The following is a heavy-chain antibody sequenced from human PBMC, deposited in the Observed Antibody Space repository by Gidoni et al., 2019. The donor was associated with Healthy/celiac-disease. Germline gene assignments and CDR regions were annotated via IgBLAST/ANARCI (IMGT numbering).Heavy chain of an antibody. D-gene: IGHD1-26*01. V-gene: IGHV3-23*01. CDR3: AKGGSGSPVNYFDY. CDR2: ISGSGGST. Sequence: EVQLLASGGGLVQPGGSLSLPCDASGFTFSSYAMSWVRQAPGKGLEWVSAISGSGGSTYYADSVKGRFTISRDNSKNTLYLQMNSLRAEDTAVYYCAKGGSGSPVNYFDYWGQGTLVTVSS. CDR1: GFTFSSYA. J-gene: IGHJ4*02.